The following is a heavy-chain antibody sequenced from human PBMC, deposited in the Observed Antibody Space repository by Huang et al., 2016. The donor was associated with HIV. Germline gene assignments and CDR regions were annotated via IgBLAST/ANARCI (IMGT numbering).Heavy chain of an antibody. CDR3: ARTEMEYYYGSSGYYPDY. CDR1: GFDFSKYS. Sequence: EVQLVESGGALVQPGGSLKLSCVVSGFDFSKYSMNWVRQAPVKVLEWVSYISGTSSNIYYADSVKGRFTSSRDNAKNSVFLQMWSLRAEDTALYYCARTEMEYYYGSSGYYPDYWGQGTQVTVSS. CDR2: ISGTSSNI. J-gene: IGHJ4*02. V-gene: IGHV3-48*01. D-gene: IGHD3-22*01.